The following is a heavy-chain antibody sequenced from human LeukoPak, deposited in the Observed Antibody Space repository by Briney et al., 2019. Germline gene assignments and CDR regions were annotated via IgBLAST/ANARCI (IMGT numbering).Heavy chain of an antibody. V-gene: IGHV3-21*05. D-gene: IGHD3-3*01. J-gene: IGHJ2*01. CDR2: ISGSSSYT. CDR1: GFTFSSYA. Sequence: PGGSLRLSCAASGFTFSSYAMSWVRQAPGKGLEWVSYISGSSSYTNYADSVKGRFTISRDNAKKSLYLQMNSLRAEDTAVYYCARGGRSGAQYFDLWGRGTLVTVSS. CDR3: ARGGRSGAQYFDL.